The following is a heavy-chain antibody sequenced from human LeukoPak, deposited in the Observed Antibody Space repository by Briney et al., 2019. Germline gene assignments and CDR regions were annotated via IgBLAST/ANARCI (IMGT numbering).Heavy chain of an antibody. D-gene: IGHD6-19*01. CDR3: ARVKKGVAGFFDY. CDR2: TFYSGST. Sequence: SETLSLTCTVSDDSISNYYWSWIRQPPGKGLEWIGYTFYSGSTNFNPSLKGRLTISVDTSKRQFSLKLSSVTAADTAIYYSARVKKGVAGFFDYWGQGTLVTVSS. V-gene: IGHV4-59*01. J-gene: IGHJ4*02. CDR1: DDSISNYY.